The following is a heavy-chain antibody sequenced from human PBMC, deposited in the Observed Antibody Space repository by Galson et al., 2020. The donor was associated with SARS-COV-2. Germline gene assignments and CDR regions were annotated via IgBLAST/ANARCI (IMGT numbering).Heavy chain of an antibody. CDR3: ARRSGDGYNDLFDY. CDR2: IYYSGST. Sequence: SQTLSLNCTVSGGSISSSSYYWGWIRQPPGKGLEWIGSIYYSGSTYYNPSLKSRVTISVDTSKNKFSLKLSSVTAADTAVYYCARRSGDGYNDLFDYWGQGTLVTVSS. CDR1: GGSISSSSYY. V-gene: IGHV4-39*01. J-gene: IGHJ4*02. D-gene: IGHD5-12*01.